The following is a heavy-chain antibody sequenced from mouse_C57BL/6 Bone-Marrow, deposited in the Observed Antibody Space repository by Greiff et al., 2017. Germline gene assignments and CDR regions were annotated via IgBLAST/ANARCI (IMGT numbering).Heavy chain of an antibody. CDR3: ARDYEYDGGDYFDY. CDR1: GYTFTSYW. Sequence: VQLQQPGAELVMPGASVKLSCKASGYTFTSYWMHWVKQRTGQGLEWIGEFDPSDSYTNYNQKFKGKSTLTVDKSSSTAYMQLSSLTSEDSAVYYCARDYEYDGGDYFDYWGQGTTLTVSS. V-gene: IGHV1-69*01. CDR2: FDPSDSYT. J-gene: IGHJ2*01. D-gene: IGHD2-4*01.